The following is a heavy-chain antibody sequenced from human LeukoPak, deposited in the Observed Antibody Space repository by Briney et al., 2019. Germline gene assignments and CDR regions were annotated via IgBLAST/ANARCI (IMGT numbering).Heavy chain of an antibody. CDR3: ARGRSLDY. V-gene: IGHV4-59*01. Sequence: SETLSLTCTVSGGSISSYYWSWIRQPPGKGLEWIGYIYYSGSTNYNPSLKSRVTISVDTSKNQFSLKLSSVTAADTAGYYCARGRSLDYWGQGTLVTVSS. CDR2: IYYSGST. J-gene: IGHJ4*02. CDR1: GGSISSYY.